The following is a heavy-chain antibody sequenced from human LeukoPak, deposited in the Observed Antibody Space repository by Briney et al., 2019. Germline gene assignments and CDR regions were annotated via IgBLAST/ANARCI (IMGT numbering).Heavy chain of an antibody. V-gene: IGHV7-4-1*02. CDR1: GYTFTSYA. J-gene: IGHJ3*02. D-gene: IGHD1-1*01. Sequence: ASVKVSCKASGYTFTSYAMNWVRQAPGQGLEWMGWINTNTGNPTYAQGFTGRFVFSLDTSVSTAYLQISSLRAEDTAVYYCARALTDYSQLPSDAFDIWGQGTMVTVSS. CDR2: INTNTGNP. CDR3: ARALTDYSQLPSDAFDI.